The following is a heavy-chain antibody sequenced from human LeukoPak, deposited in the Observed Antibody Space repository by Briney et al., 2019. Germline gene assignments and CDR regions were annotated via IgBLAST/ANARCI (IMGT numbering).Heavy chain of an antibody. J-gene: IGHJ6*02. CDR2: ISSSGNNI. CDR1: GFTFSTYN. Sequence: GGSLRLSCAASGFTFSTYNINWVRQAPGKGLEWVSSISSSGNNIYYADSVKGRFTISRDIAMNSLYLQMNSLRAEDTAVYYCGRDRGGSRPGHYGMDVWGQGTKVTVSS. D-gene: IGHD2-15*01. CDR3: GRDRGGSRPGHYGMDV. V-gene: IGHV3-21*01.